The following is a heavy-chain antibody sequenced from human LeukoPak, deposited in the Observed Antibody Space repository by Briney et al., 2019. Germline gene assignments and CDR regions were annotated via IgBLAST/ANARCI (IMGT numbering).Heavy chain of an antibody. CDR3: ARSHSVWTSFDY. V-gene: IGHV4-59*01. Sequence: SSETLSLTCTVSSGSISSYYWIWIRQPPGAGLEWIGYIYYSGSTNYNPSLKSRVTISVDTSKNQFSLKLNSVTAADTAVYYCARSHSVWTSFDYWGQGTLVTVSS. J-gene: IGHJ4*02. CDR2: IYYSGST. D-gene: IGHD3/OR15-3a*01. CDR1: SGSISSYY.